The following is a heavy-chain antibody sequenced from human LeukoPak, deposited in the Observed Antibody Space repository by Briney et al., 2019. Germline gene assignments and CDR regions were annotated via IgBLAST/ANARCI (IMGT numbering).Heavy chain of an antibody. CDR2: ISGSGGST. Sequence: PGGSLRLSCAASGFTFSSYAMSWVRQAPGKGLEWVSAISGSGGSTYYADSVKGRFTISRGNSKNTLYLQMNSLRAEDTAVYYCAKDGGGMGSYQNPRYYFDYWGQGTLVTVSS. V-gene: IGHV3-23*01. CDR1: GFTFSSYA. J-gene: IGHJ4*02. D-gene: IGHD1-26*01. CDR3: AKDGGGMGSYQNPRYYFDY.